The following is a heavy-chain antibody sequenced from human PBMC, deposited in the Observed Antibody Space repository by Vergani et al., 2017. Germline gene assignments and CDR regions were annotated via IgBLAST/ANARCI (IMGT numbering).Heavy chain of an antibody. D-gene: IGHD3-3*01. CDR2: INSDGSST. V-gene: IGHV3-74*01. J-gene: IGHJ6*02. Sequence: EVQLLESGGSLKQPGGSVRLSCAASGFTFSTYAMHWVRQAPGKGLVWVSRINSDGSSTSYADSVKGRFTISRDNAKNTLYLQMNSLRAEDTAVYYCARDLLPNYDFWSGYSHAYYYYYGMDVWGQXP. CDR3: ARDLLPNYDFWSGYSHAYYYYYGMDV. CDR1: GFTFSTYA.